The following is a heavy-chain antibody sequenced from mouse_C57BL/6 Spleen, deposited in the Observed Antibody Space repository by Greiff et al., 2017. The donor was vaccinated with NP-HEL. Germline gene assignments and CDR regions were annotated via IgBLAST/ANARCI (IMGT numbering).Heavy chain of an antibody. CDR1: GYTFTSYW. Sequence: QVQLQQPGAELVKPGASVKMSCKASGYTFTSYWITWVKQRPGQGLEWIGDIYPGSGSTNYNEKFKSKATLTVDTSSSTAYMQLSSLTSEDSAVYYCARSLYYDNGGGDWGQGTTLTVSS. D-gene: IGHD2-4*01. CDR3: ARSLYYDNGGGD. V-gene: IGHV1-55*01. J-gene: IGHJ2*01. CDR2: IYPGSGST.